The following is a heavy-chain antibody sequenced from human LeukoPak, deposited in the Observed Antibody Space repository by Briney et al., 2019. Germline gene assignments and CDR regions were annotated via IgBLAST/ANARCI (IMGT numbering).Heavy chain of an antibody. Sequence: GGSLRLSCAASGFTFSSYSMNWVRQAPGKGLEWVSSISSSSSYIYYADSVKGRFTISRDNAKSSLYLQMNSLRAEDTAFYYCARDFPRDNDAFDIWGQGTMVTVSS. CDR2: ISSSSSYI. V-gene: IGHV3-21*01. CDR1: GFTFSSYS. CDR3: ARDFPRDNDAFDI. J-gene: IGHJ3*02.